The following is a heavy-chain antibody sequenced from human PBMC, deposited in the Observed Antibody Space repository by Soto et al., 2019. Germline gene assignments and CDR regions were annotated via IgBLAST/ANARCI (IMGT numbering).Heavy chain of an antibody. Sequence: PGWSLRLSCASSGFTFISYAMHWVRQAPGKGLEWVAVISYDGSNKYYADSVKGRFTISRDNSENTLYLQMNSLRAEDTAVYYCARDGELGSSYFDYWGQGTLVTVSS. D-gene: IGHD1-26*01. J-gene: IGHJ4*02. V-gene: IGHV3-30-3*01. CDR2: ISYDGSNK. CDR1: GFTFISYA. CDR3: ARDGELGSSYFDY.